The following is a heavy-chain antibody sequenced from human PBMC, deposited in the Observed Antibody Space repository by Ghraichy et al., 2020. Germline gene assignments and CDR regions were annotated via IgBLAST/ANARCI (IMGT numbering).Heavy chain of an antibody. CDR3: ARDRRLRSTYYYGSGSYQNYYYGMDV. Sequence: GGSLRLSCAASGFTFSSYSINWVRQAPGKGLEWVSSISSSSSYIYYADSVKGRFTISRDNAKNSLYLQMNSLRAEDTAVYYCARDRRLRSTYYYGSGSYQNYYYGMDVWGQGTTVTVSS. J-gene: IGHJ6*02. D-gene: IGHD3-10*01. CDR2: ISSSSSYI. V-gene: IGHV3-21*01. CDR1: GFTFSSYS.